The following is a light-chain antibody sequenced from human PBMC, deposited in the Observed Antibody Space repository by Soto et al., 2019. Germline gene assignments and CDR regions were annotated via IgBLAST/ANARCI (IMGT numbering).Light chain of an antibody. CDR2: DVT. CDR3: SSYTNISTLV. Sequence: QSALTQPASVSGSPGQSITISCTGTTSDVGGYNHVSWYQQHPGKAPKLMIYDVTNRPSGVSNRFSGSKSGNTASLTISGLQAADEADYYCSSYTNISTLVFGGGTHLTVL. CDR1: TSDVGGYNH. V-gene: IGLV2-14*03. J-gene: IGLJ2*01.